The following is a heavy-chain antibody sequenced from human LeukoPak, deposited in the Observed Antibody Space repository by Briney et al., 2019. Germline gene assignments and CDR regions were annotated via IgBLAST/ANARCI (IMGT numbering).Heavy chain of an antibody. CDR3: ARGQYYDSSGNYYFHY. J-gene: IGHJ4*02. V-gene: IGHV4-34*01. Sequence: PSETLSLTCGVYGGSFSGFYWNWIRQPPGKGLEWIGEINHSGTTNYNPSLKGRVTISVDTSKNQVSLNLHSVTAADTAVYYCARGQYYDSSGNYYFHYWGQGTLVTVSS. CDR2: INHSGTT. D-gene: IGHD3-22*01. CDR1: GGSFSGFY.